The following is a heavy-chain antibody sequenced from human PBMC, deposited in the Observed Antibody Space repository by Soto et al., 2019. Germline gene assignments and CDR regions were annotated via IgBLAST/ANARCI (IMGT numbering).Heavy chain of an antibody. CDR1: RNSVSINNAG. CDR2: TYYKSKWDN. D-gene: IGHD3-10*01. J-gene: IGHJ6*02. Sequence: SQTLSLTCGISRNSVSINNAGWNRSSQSPSRGLEWVGRTYYKSKWDNDYAMPWKSRITINPDTSKNQFSLHMYSVTPEDTAVYYCTGITWFRGMDVWGRGTPVTVSS. CDR3: TGITWFRGMDV. V-gene: IGHV6-1*01.